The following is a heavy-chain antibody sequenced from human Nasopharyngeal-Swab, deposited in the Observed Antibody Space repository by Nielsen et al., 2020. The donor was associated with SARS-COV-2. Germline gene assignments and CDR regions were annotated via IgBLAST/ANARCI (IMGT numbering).Heavy chain of an antibody. Sequence: SLKISCAASGFTFSSYAMHWVPQAPGEGLGWVALISYEGSNQYYAVPVKGRFTISRDNSKNTLYQQMNSLRAEDTAAYYCARSQGGYFDCWGQGTLVTVSS. J-gene: IGHJ4*02. D-gene: IGHD3-16*01. V-gene: IGHV3-30-3*01. CDR3: ARSQGGYFDC. CDR1: GFTFSSYA. CDR2: ISYEGSNQ.